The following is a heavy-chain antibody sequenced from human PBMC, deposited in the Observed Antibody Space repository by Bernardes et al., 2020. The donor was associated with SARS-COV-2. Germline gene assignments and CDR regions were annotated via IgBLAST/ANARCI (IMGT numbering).Heavy chain of an antibody. CDR2: FDPEDGET. V-gene: IGHV1-24*01. Sequence: ASAKVACKVCGYTLTELSMHWVRQTPGKGLEWMGGFDPEDGETIYAQKFQGRVTMTEDTSTDTAYMELSSLRSEDTAVYYCATGVVAGVYYYYYYGMDVWGQGTTVTVSS. J-gene: IGHJ6*02. D-gene: IGHD6-19*01. CDR1: GYTLTELS. CDR3: ATGVVAGVYYYYYYGMDV.